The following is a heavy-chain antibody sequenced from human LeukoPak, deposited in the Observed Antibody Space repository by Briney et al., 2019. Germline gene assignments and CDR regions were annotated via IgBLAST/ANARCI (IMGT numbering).Heavy chain of an antibody. CDR2: ITASGST. J-gene: IGHJ4*02. Sequence: PSETLSLTCTVPGGSISSHYWSWIRQPAGEGLEWIGRITASGSTNCNPSLRGRVTMSVDTSKSHFSLKLSSVTAADTAVYYCARDEGRHSSAWDWGQGTLVTVSS. D-gene: IGHD6-19*01. CDR3: ARDEGRHSSAWD. CDR1: GGSISSHY. V-gene: IGHV4-4*07.